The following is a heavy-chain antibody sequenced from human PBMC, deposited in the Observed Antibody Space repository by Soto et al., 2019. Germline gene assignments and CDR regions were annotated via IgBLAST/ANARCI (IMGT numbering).Heavy chain of an antibody. CDR3: ARSAREVPYYGMDV. V-gene: IGHV1-3*01. Sequence: GASVKVSCTASGYTFTSYAMHCVRQAPGQRLEWMGWINAGNGNTKYSQKFQGRVTITRDTSASTAYMELSSLRSDDTAVFYCARSAREVPYYGMDVWGQGTTVTVPS. J-gene: IGHJ6*02. CDR1: GYTFTSYA. D-gene: IGHD1-1*01. CDR2: INAGNGNT.